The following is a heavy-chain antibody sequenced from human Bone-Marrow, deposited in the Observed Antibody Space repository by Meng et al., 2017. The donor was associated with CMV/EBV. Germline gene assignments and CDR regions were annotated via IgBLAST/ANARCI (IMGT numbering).Heavy chain of an antibody. CDR1: GFTFDDYG. CDR3: SSPLSGDMDV. CDR2: INWNGGST. D-gene: IGHD2-2*01. Sequence: GESLKISCAASGFTFDDYGMSWVRQAPGKGLEWVSGINWNGGSTGYADSVKGRFTISRDNAKNSLYLQMNSLRAEDTAVYYCSSPLSGDMDVWGQGTTVTVSS. J-gene: IGHJ6*02. V-gene: IGHV3-20*04.